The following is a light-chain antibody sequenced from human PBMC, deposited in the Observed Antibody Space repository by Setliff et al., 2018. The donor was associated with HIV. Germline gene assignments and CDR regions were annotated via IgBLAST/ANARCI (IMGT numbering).Light chain of an antibody. CDR2: EDT. Sequence: NFMLTQPHSVSQSPGKTVTISCTRSSGRIARNYVQWYRQRPGSSPTTVIFEDTQRPSGVPDRFSGSIDSSSNSASLSISGLKTEDEADYYCQSYDSDNRKWVFGGGTQRTVL. CDR3: QSYDSDNRKWV. V-gene: IGLV6-57*01. J-gene: IGLJ3*02. CDR1: SGRIARNY.